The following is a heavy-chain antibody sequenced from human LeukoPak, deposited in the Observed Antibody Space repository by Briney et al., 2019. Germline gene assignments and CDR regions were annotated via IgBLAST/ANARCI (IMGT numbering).Heavy chain of an antibody. CDR2: ISSSSSYI. Sequence: GGSLRLSCAASGFTFSSYSMNWVRQAPGKGLEWVSSISSSSSYIYYADSVRGRFTISRDNAENTLYLQMNSLRAEDTAVYFCARDLSYGMDVWGQGTTVTVSS. J-gene: IGHJ6*02. V-gene: IGHV3-21*01. CDR1: GFTFSSYS. CDR3: ARDLSYGMDV.